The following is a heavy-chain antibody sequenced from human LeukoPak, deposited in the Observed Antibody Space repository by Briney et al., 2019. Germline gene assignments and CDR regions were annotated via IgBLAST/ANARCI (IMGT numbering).Heavy chain of an antibody. CDR3: ARVLGSYYYYGMDV. V-gene: IGHV3-21*01. D-gene: IGHD3-10*01. CDR1: GFTFNHYA. CDR2: ISSSSSYI. Sequence: PGGSLRLSCAASGFTFNHYAMNWVRQAPGKGLEWVSSISSSSSYIYYADSVKGRFTISRDNAKNSLYLQMNSLRAEDTAVYYCARVLGSYYYYGMDVWGQGTTVTVSS. J-gene: IGHJ6*02.